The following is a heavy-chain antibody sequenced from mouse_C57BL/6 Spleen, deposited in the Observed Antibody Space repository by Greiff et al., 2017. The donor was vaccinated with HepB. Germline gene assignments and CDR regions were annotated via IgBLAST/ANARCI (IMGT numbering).Heavy chain of an antibody. CDR2: IHPNSGST. CDR1: GYTFTSYW. V-gene: IGHV1-64*01. D-gene: IGHD1-1*01. J-gene: IGHJ4*01. Sequence: QVQLQQSGAELVKPGASVKLSCKASGYTFTSYWMHWVKQRPGQGLEWIGMIHPNSGSTNYNEKFKSKATLTVDKSSSTAYMQLSSLTSEDSAVYYCARWGVLSYAMDYWGQGTSVTVSS. CDR3: ARWGVLSYAMDY.